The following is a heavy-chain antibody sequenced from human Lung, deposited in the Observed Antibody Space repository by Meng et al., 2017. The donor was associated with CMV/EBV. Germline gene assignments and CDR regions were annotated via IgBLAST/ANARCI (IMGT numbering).Heavy chain of an antibody. V-gene: IGHV1-46*01. CDR2: INPSGGST. J-gene: IGHJ4*02. CDR1: GYTFTSYY. D-gene: IGHD5-18*01. Sequence: KISXKASGYTFTSYYMHRVRQGPGQGLEWMGIINPSGGSTSYAQKFQGRVTMTRDTSTSTVYMELSSLRSEDTAGYYCTRDRERGYNYGKIDYWGQGTLVXVSS. CDR3: TRDRERGYNYGKIDY.